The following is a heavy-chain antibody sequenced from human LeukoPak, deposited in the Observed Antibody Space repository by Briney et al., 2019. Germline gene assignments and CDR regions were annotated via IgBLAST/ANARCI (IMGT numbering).Heavy chain of an antibody. CDR3: ARGRGPLDV. Sequence: PGGSLRLSCAASGFTFSSYSMNWVRQAPGKGLEWVSSISTSSNYIYYEDSVKGRFTVSRDNAQNSLYLQMNSLRAEDTAVYYCARGRGPLDVWGKGTTVTVSS. J-gene: IGHJ6*04. V-gene: IGHV3-21*01. CDR1: GFTFSSYS. CDR2: ISTSSNYI.